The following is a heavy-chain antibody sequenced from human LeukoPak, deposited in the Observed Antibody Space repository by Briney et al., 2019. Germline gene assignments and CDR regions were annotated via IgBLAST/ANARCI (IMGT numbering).Heavy chain of an antibody. CDR2: ISSSSSYI. CDR3: AREDSSGYYYFDY. Sequence: LSLTCTVSGGSISSGDYYWSWIRQPPGKGLEWVSSISSSSSYIYYADSVKGRFTISRDNAKNSLYLQMNSLRAEDTAVYYCAREDSSGYYYFDYWGQGTLVTVSS. J-gene: IGHJ4*02. V-gene: IGHV3-11*06. CDR1: GGSISSGDYY. D-gene: IGHD3-22*01.